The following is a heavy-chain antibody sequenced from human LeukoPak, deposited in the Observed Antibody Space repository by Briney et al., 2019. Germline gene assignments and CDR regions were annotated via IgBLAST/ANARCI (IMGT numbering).Heavy chain of an antibody. CDR3: AKTRRAAVYWFDP. D-gene: IGHD2-15*01. CDR2: IRYDESNK. Sequence: PGGSLRLSCAASGFTFSSYGMHWVRQAPGKGQEWVAFIRYDESNKYYADSVKGRFTISRDNSKNTLYLQMNSLRAEDTAVYYCAKTRRAAVYWFDPWGQGTLVTVFS. CDR1: GFTFSSYG. V-gene: IGHV3-30*02. J-gene: IGHJ5*01.